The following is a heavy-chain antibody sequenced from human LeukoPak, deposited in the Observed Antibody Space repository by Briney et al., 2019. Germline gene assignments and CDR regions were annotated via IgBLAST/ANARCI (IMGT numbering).Heavy chain of an antibody. CDR2: IYSGGNT. J-gene: IGHJ5*02. CDR3: ARGIGSQLRSGWLDP. CDR1: GFTVSSNY. D-gene: IGHD3-3*01. Sequence: GGSLRLSCAASGFTVSSNYMSWVRQAPGKGLEWVSVIYSGGNTYYADSVEGRFTISRDNSKNTLYLQMNSLRAEDTAVYYCARGIGSQLRSGWLDPWGRGTLVTVSS. V-gene: IGHV3-66*01.